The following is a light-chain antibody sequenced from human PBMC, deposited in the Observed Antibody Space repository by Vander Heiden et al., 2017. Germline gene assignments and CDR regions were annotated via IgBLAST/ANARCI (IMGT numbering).Light chain of an antibody. CDR3: QRSDGTGPP. V-gene: IGKV1-39*01. Sequence: DIEMTQSPSSLSASVGDRVTITCRASQSISSYLNWYQQKPGKAPKLLIYAASSLQSGVPSRFSGSGSGTDFTLTISSLQPEDFATYYCQRSDGTGPPFGQGTKVEIK. CDR1: QSISSY. CDR2: AAS. J-gene: IGKJ1*01.